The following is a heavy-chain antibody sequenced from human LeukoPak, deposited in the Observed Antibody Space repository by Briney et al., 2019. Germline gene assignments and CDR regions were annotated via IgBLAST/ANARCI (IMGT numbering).Heavy chain of an antibody. V-gene: IGHV4-59*01. Sequence: SETLSLTCTVSGGSISSYYWSWIRQPPGKGLEWIGYSYYSGSTNYNPSLKSRVTISVDTSKNQFSLKLSSVTAADTAVYYCARDICGGDCYFVDVWGKGTTVTVSS. J-gene: IGHJ6*04. CDR2: SYYSGST. CDR3: ARDICGGDCYFVDV. CDR1: GGSISSYY. D-gene: IGHD2-21*01.